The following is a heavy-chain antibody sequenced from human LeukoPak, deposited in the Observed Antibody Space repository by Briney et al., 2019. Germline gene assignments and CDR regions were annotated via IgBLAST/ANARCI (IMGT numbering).Heavy chain of an antibody. Sequence: ASVKVSCKASGYTFTSYDINWVRQAPGQGLEWMGWINTNTGNPTYAQGFTGRFVFSLDTSVSTAYLQISSLKAEDTAVYYCARDLTLGYRIFDYWGQGTLVTVSS. CDR3: ARDLTLGYRIFDY. CDR1: GYTFTSYD. CDR2: INTNTGNP. J-gene: IGHJ4*02. V-gene: IGHV7-4-1*02. D-gene: IGHD1-14*01.